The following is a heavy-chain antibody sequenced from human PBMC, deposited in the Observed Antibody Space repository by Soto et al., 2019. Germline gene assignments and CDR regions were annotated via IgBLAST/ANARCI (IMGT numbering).Heavy chain of an antibody. CDR2: IWYDGSNK. D-gene: IGHD5-12*01. CDR1: GFTFSSYG. CDR3: NIVATFDDAFDI. Sequence: GGSLRLSCAASGFTFSSYGMHWVRQAPGKGLEWVAVIWYDGSNKYYADSVKGRFTISRDNSKNTLYLQMNSLRAEDTAVYYCNIVATFDDAFDIWGQGTMVTVSS. J-gene: IGHJ3*02. V-gene: IGHV3-33*01.